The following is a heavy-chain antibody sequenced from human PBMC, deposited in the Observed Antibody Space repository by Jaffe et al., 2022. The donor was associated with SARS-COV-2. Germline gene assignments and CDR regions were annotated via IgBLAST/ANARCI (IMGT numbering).Heavy chain of an antibody. CDR3: ARGVMVRGVIGYYFDY. CDR2: ISSSSSYI. V-gene: IGHV3-21*01. Sequence: EVQLVESGGGLVKPGGSLRLSCAASGFTFSSYSMNWVRQAPGKGLEWVSSISSSSSYIYYADSVKGRFTISRDNAKNSLYLQMNSLRAEDTAVYYCARGVMVRGVIGYYFDYWGQGTLVTVSS. J-gene: IGHJ4*02. D-gene: IGHD3-10*01. CDR1: GFTFSSYS.